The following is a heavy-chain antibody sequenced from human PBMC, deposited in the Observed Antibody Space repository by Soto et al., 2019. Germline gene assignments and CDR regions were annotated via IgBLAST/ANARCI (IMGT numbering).Heavy chain of an antibody. D-gene: IGHD2-2*01. J-gene: IGHJ3*02. V-gene: IGHV3-9*01. Sequence: EVQLVESGGGLVQPGRSLRLSCAASGFTFDDYAMHWVRQAPGKGLEWVSGISWNSGSIGYADSVKGRFTISRDNAKNSLYLQMNSLSAEDTALYYCAKAEGYCSSTSCYAAFDIWGQGTMVTVSS. CDR1: GFTFDDYA. CDR2: ISWNSGSI. CDR3: AKAEGYCSSTSCYAAFDI.